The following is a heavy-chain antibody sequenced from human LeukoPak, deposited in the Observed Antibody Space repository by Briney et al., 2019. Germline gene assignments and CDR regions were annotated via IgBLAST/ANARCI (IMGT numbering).Heavy chain of an antibody. CDR2: IYHSGST. CDR3: ARPTSYYGDYMW. V-gene: IGHV4-39*01. Sequence: PSETLSLTCTVSGGSISSSSYYWGWIRQPPGKELEWIGSIYHSGSTYYHPSLKSRVTISVDTAKNQFSLKLGSVTAADTAVYYCARPTSYYGDYMWWGQGALVTVSS. J-gene: IGHJ4*02. D-gene: IGHD4-17*01. CDR1: GGSISSSSYY.